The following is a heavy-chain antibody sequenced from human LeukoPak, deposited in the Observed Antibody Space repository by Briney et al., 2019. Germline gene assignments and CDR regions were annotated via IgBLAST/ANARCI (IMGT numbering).Heavy chain of an antibody. CDR1: GDSVSSNSAG. J-gene: IGHJ4*02. CDR3: ASFYFDY. CDR2: TYYRSQWHS. Sequence: SQTLSLTCAISGDSVSSNSAGWHWIRQSPSRGLEWLGGTYYRSQWHSHYALSMKSRITIYPDTSKNQFSLQLHSVTAEDTAIYYCASFYFDYWGQGTLVTVSS. V-gene: IGHV6-1*01.